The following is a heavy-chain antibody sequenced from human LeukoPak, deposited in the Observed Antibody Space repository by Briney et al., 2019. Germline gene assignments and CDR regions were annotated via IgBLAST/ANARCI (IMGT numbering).Heavy chain of an antibody. CDR3: ARSYGSGLYYYYMDV. CDR2: IYPGDSDT. Sequence: GESLKISCKGSGYSFTNYWIGWVRQMPGKGLEWMGIIYPGDSDTRYSPSFQGQVTISADKSISTAYLQWSSLKASDTAMYYCARSYGSGLYYYYMDVWGKGTTVTVSS. CDR1: GYSFTNYW. V-gene: IGHV5-51*01. D-gene: IGHD3-10*01. J-gene: IGHJ6*03.